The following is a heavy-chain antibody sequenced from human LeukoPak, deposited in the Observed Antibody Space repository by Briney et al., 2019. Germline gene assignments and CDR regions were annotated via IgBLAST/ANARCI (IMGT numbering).Heavy chain of an antibody. CDR2: ITGDGSTT. V-gene: IGHV3-74*01. D-gene: IGHD3-10*01. CDR3: VRDWFGEHI. Sequence: GGSLRLSCAASGFTFSYYWMYWVRQAPGKGLVWVSHITGDGSTTNYADSVKGRFTISRDKAKNTLYLQMNSLRVEDTAVYYCVRDWFGEHIWGQGTLVTVSS. J-gene: IGHJ4*02. CDR1: GFTFSYYW.